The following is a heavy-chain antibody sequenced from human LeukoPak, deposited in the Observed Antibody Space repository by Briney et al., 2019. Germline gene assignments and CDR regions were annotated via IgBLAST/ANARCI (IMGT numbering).Heavy chain of an antibody. CDR2: ISYDGSNK. J-gene: IGHJ6*03. D-gene: IGHD2-8*01. Sequence: GGSLRLSCAASGFTFSSYAMHWVRQAPGKGLEWVAVISYDGSNKYYADSVKGRFTISRDNSKNTLYLQMNSLRAEDTAVYYCAKDRCSNGIGCLYYYMDVWGKGTTVTISS. V-gene: IGHV3-30*04. CDR1: GFTFSSYA. CDR3: AKDRCSNGIGCLYYYMDV.